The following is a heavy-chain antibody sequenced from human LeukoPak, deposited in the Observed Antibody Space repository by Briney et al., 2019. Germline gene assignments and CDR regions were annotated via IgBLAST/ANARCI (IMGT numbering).Heavy chain of an antibody. V-gene: IGHV3-64*01. Sequence: PGGSLRLSCAASGFTFSSYAMHWVRQAPGKGLEYVSAISSNGGSTYYANSVKGRFTISRDNSKNTLYLQMGSLRAEDMAVYYCARDSSDYFSFADYWGQGTLVTVSS. CDR1: GFTFSSYA. CDR3: ARDSSDYFSFADY. J-gene: IGHJ4*02. D-gene: IGHD3-22*01. CDR2: ISSNGGST.